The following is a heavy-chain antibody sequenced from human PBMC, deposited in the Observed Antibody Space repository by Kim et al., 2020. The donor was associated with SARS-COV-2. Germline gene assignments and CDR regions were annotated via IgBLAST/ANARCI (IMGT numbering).Heavy chain of an antibody. CDR3: ARQGEGYDIWTAGYGMDV. J-gene: IGHJ6*02. D-gene: IGHD3-9*01. V-gene: IGHV5-10-1*01. CDR1: GYSFTSYW. Sequence: GESLKISCKGSGYSFTSYWISWVRQMPGKGLEWMGRIDPSDSYTNYSPSFQGHVTISADKSISTAYLQWSSLKASDTAMYYCARQGEGYDIWTAGYGMDVWGQGTTVTVS. CDR2: IDPSDSYT.